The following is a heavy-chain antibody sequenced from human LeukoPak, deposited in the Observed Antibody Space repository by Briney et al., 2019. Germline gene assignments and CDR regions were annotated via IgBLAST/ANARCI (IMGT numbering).Heavy chain of an antibody. Sequence: PGGSLRLSCAASGFTFSNYAMSWVRQAPGKGLEWVSAISGSGDSTYYADSVKGRFTISRDNSKNTLYLQMNSLRAEDTAVYYCAKGRRESQDTAMVPYYFDYWGQGTLVTVSS. CDR3: AKGRRESQDTAMVPYYFDY. D-gene: IGHD5-18*01. CDR1: GFTFSNYA. V-gene: IGHV3-23*01. J-gene: IGHJ4*02. CDR2: ISGSGDST.